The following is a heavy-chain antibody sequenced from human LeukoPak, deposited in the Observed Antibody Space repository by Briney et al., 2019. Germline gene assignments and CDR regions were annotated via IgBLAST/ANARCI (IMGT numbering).Heavy chain of an antibody. Sequence: SETLSLTCTVSGGSIGSYYWSWIRQPAGKGLEWIGRIYTSGSTNYNPSLKSRVTMSVDTSKNQFSLKLSSVTAADTAVYYCARAGLSSSWYGFSPIYYFDYWGQGTLVTVSS. CDR2: IYTSGST. V-gene: IGHV4-4*07. CDR1: GGSIGSYY. D-gene: IGHD6-13*01. J-gene: IGHJ4*02. CDR3: ARAGLSSSWYGFSPIYYFDY.